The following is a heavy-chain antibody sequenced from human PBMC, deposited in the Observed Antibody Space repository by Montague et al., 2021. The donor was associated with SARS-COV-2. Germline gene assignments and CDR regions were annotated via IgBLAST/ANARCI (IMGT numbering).Heavy chain of an antibody. Sequence: SETLSLTCTVSGGSISSYYWSWIRQPPGKGLEWIGYIYYSGSTNYNPYLKSRVTISVDTSKNQFSLKLSSVTAADTAVYYCARGGGYSGYYHDYWGQGTLVTVSS. D-gene: IGHD5-12*01. CDR2: IYYSGST. CDR3: ARGGGYSGYYHDY. J-gene: IGHJ4*02. V-gene: IGHV4-59*01. CDR1: GGSISSYY.